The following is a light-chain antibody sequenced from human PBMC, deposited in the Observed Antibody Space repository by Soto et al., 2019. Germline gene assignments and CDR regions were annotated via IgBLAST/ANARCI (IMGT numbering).Light chain of an antibody. J-gene: IGLJ3*02. CDR1: SSDVGSYKF. V-gene: IGLV2-14*01. CDR3: SSYTTSSTRV. Sequence: QSALTQPASGSGSPGQSITISCTGTSSDVGSYKFVSWYQQHPGKAPKLMIYEVSNRPSGVSNRFSGSKSGNTASLTISGLQAEDEADYYCSSYTTSSTRVFGGGIKLTVL. CDR2: EVS.